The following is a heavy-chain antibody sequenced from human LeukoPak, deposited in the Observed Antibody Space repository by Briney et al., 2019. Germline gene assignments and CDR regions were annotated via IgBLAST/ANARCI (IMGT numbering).Heavy chain of an antibody. V-gene: IGHV3-15*01. CDR2: IKSNRDGGAA. J-gene: IGHJ4*02. CDR1: GFTFSNAW. CDR3: AAPKGFSSRWAPFDY. D-gene: IGHD6-13*01. Sequence: PGGSLRLSCAASGFTFSNAWMTWVRQAPGKGLEWVGRIKSNRDGGAANYAAPVKDRFTVSRDDSKNTLYLQMNSLKTEDTAVYYCAAPKGFSSRWAPFDYWGPGTLVTVPS.